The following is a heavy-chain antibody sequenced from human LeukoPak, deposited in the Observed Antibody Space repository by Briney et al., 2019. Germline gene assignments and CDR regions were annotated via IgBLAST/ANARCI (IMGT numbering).Heavy chain of an antibody. J-gene: IGHJ6*03. Sequence: SETLSLTCAVYGGSFSDYYWNWIRQPPGKGLEWIGEINHSGSTNYNPSLKSRVAISVDTSKNQFSLKLSSVTAADTAVYYCARGRGHCTQGVCSRAYMDVWGKGTTATVSS. CDR1: GGSFSDYY. V-gene: IGHV4-34*01. CDR2: INHSGST. D-gene: IGHD2-8*01. CDR3: ARGRGHCTQGVCSRAYMDV.